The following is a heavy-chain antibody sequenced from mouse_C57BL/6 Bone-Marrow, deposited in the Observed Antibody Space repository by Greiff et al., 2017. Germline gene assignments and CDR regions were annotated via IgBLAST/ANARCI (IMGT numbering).Heavy chain of an antibody. D-gene: IGHD1-1*01. CDR3: TRGDYGSRRY. J-gene: IGHJ2*01. CDR1: GYTFTDYE. Sequence: QVQLQQSGAELVRPGASVTLSCKASGYTFTDYEMHWVKQTPVHGLEWIGAIDPETGGTAYNQKFKGKAILTADKSSSTAYMELRSLTAEDSAVYYCTRGDYGSRRYWGQGTTHTVSS. CDR2: IDPETGGT. V-gene: IGHV1-15*01.